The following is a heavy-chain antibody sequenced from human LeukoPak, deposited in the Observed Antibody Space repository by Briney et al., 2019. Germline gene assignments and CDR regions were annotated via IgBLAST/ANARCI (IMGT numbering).Heavy chain of an antibody. CDR3: TRGTIFGVT. Sequence: ASVKVSCKASGYTFTGYYMHWVRQAPGQGLEWMGWINPISGGTNYAQSYQGRVTMTRDTSISTAYMELSRLRSDETAVYYCTRGTIFGVTWGQGTLVTVSS. V-gene: IGHV1-2*02. CDR1: GYTFTGYY. CDR2: INPISGGT. D-gene: IGHD3-3*01. J-gene: IGHJ5*02.